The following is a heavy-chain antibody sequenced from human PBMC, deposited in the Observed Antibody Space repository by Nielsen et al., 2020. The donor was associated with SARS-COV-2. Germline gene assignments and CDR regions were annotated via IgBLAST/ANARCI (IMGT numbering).Heavy chain of an antibody. V-gene: IGHV3-49*04. J-gene: IGHJ4*02. CDR2: IRSKAYGGTT. CDR3: TNGIEDFDY. CDR1: GFTFGDYA. Sequence: GGSLRLSCTASGFTFGDYAMSWVRQAPGKGLEWVGFIRSKAYGGTTEYAASVKGRFTISRDDSKSIAYLQMNSLKTEDTAVYYCTNGIEDFDYWGQGTLVTVSS.